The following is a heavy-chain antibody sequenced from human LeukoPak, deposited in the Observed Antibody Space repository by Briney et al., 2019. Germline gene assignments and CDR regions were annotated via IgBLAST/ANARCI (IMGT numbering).Heavy chain of an antibody. V-gene: IGHV4-34*01. CDR2: INHSGST. CDR3: ARSGYYLYYWFDY. CDR1: GGSFSGYY. D-gene: IGHD3-22*01. J-gene: IGHJ4*02. Sequence: SETLSLTCAVYGGSFSGYYWSWIRQPPGKGLEWIGEINHSGSTNYNPSLKSRVTISVDTSKNQFSLKLSSVTAADTAVYYCARSGYYLYYWFDYWGQGTLVTVSS.